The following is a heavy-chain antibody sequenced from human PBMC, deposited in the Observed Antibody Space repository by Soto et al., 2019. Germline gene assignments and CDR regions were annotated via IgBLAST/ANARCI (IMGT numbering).Heavy chain of an antibody. Sequence: GVSVKVSCKASGYTFPSYDIHWGRQATGQGLEWMGWMNPNSGNTGYVQKFQGRVTMTSNTPISTAIMALSSLSSEDTAGYYCASGPSPVLRFLEWLTMAVLCQGTTVNGFS. CDR1: GYTFPSYD. V-gene: IGHV1-8*01. CDR2: MNPNSGNT. D-gene: IGHD3-3*01. J-gene: IGHJ6*02. CDR3: ASGPSPVLRFLEWLTMAV.